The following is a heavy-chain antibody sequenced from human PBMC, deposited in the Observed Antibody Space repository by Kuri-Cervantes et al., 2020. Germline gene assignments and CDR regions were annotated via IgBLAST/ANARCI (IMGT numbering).Heavy chain of an antibody. CDR2: IYHSGST. Sequence: SETLSLTCTVSGYSISSGYYWGWIRQPPGKGLEWIGSIYHSGSTYYNPSLKSRVTISVDTSKNQFSLKLSSVTAADTAVYYCARWRNWFDPWGQGTLVTVSS. CDR3: ARWRNWFDP. J-gene: IGHJ5*02. V-gene: IGHV4-38-2*02. CDR1: GYSISSGYY.